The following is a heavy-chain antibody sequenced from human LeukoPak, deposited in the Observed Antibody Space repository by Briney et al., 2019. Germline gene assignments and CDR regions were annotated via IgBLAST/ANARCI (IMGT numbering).Heavy chain of an antibody. CDR2: IKSKTNAGTT. Sequence: PGGSLRLSCSASGFTFSDAWMSWVRQVPGKGLEWVGHIKSKTNAGTTDYAAPVKGRFTISKDDSKNTLYLQMNSLRVEDTAVYFCARGLSLSGYLDAFDIWGQGTMVTVSS. CDR3: ARGLSLSGYLDAFDI. CDR1: GFTFSDAW. V-gene: IGHV3-15*01. J-gene: IGHJ3*02. D-gene: IGHD3-22*01.